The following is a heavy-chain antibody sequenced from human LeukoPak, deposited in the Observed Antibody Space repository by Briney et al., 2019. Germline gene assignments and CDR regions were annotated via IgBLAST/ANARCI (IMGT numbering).Heavy chain of an antibody. J-gene: IGHJ3*02. CDR2: INHSGST. CDR3: ARDEYSSSFDAFDI. CDR1: GGSFSGYY. V-gene: IGHV4-34*01. D-gene: IGHD6-6*01. Sequence: PSETLSLTCAVYGGSFSGYYWSWIRQPPGKGLEWIGEINHSGSTNYNPSLKSRVTISVDTSKNQFSLKLSSVTAADTAVYYCARDEYSSSFDAFDIWGQGTMVTVSS.